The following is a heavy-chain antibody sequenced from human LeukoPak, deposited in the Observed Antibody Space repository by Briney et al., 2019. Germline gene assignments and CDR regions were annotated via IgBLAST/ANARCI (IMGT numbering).Heavy chain of an antibody. V-gene: IGHV4-4*02. CDR1: GGSISSSSW. CDR3: ASVLWFGELGLDY. D-gene: IGHD3-10*01. CDR2: IYHSGST. J-gene: IGHJ4*02. Sequence: SETLSLTCAVSGGSISSSSWWSWVRQPPGKGLEWIGEIYHSGSTNYNPSLKSRVTISVDKSKNQFSLKLSSVTAADTAVYYCASVLWFGELGLDYWGQGTLVTVSS.